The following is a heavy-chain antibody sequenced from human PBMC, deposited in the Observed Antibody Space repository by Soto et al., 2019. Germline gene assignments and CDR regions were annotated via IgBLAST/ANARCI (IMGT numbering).Heavy chain of an antibody. J-gene: IGHJ3*01. V-gene: IGHV3-23*01. CDR1: GFTLSMSA. CDR2: IRDSGDRT. Sequence: EVQLMESGGGLVQPGGSLRLSCAGSGFTLSMSAVSWVRQAPGKGLEWVSYIRDSGDRTYYADSEKGRFTISRDRSKNTVSLQMNTLRAEDTALYYCAKDRGIIVKAGDAFDVWGQGTMVTVSS. D-gene: IGHD3-16*02. CDR3: AKDRGIIVKAGDAFDV.